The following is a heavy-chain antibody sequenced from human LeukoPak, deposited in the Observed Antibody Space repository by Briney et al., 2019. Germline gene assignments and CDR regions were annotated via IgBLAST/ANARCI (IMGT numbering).Heavy chain of an antibody. CDR3: TREYYYGSGSYPRTNAY. V-gene: IGHV3-73*01. CDR2: IRSKANSYAT. D-gene: IGHD3-10*01. J-gene: IGHJ4*02. CDR1: GFTFSGSA. Sequence: PGGSLKLSCAASGFTFSGSAMHWVRQASGKGLEWVGRIRSKANSYATAYAASVKGRFTISRDDSKNTAYLQMNSLKTEDTAVYYCTREYYYGSGSYPRTNAYCGQGTLVTVSS.